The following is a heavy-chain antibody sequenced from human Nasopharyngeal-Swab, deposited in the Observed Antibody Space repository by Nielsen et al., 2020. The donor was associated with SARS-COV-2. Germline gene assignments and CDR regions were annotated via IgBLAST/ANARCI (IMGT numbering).Heavy chain of an antibody. CDR3: ARGGRSRILWFGELLLVY. J-gene: IGHJ4*02. CDR1: GFTFSSYW. D-gene: IGHD3-10*01. Sequence: GESLKISCAASGFTFSSYWMSWVRQAPGKGLEWVANIKQDGSEKYYVDSVEGRFTISRDNAKNSLYLQMNSLRAEDTAVYYCARGGRSRILWFGELLLVYWGQGTLVTVSS. CDR2: IKQDGSEK. V-gene: IGHV3-7*01.